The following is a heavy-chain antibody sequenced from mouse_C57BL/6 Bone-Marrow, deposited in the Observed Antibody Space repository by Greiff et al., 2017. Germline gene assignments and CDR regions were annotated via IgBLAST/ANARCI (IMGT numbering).Heavy chain of an antibody. CDR2: INPSNGGT. D-gene: IGHD2-1*01. Sequence: VKLQQPGTELVKPGASVKLSCKASGYTFTSYWMHWVKQRPGQGLEWIGNINPSNGGTNYNEKFKSKATLTVDKSSSTAYMQLSGLTSEDSAVYYCARFDGNYGYFDVWGTGTTVTVSS. V-gene: IGHV1-53*01. J-gene: IGHJ1*03. CDR3: ARFDGNYGYFDV. CDR1: GYTFTSYW.